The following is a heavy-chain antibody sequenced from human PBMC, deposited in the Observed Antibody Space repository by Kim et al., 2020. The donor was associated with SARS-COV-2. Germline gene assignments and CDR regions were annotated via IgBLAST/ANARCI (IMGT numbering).Heavy chain of an antibody. CDR3: TATKVTSATADP. J-gene: IGHJ5*02. Sequence: GSLRLSCAASGFTFSASNIHWVRQASGKGLAWVGRISAKGANYATAYAASVKGRFTISRDDSKNTAYLQMNSLKTEDTAVYYCTATKVTSATADPWGQGTLVTVSS. CDR1: GFTFSASN. D-gene: IGHD2-21*02. V-gene: IGHV3-73*01. CDR2: ISAKGANYAT.